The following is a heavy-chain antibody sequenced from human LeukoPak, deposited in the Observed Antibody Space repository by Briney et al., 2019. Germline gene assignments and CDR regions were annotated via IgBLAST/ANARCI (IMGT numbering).Heavy chain of an antibody. CDR2: ISGSGGST. Sequence: GGSLRLSCAASGFTFSSYAMSWVRQAPGKGLEWVSAISGSGGSTYYADSVKGRFTISRDNSKNTLYLQMNSLRVEDTAVYYCAKDLAYYYYYYMDVWGKGTTVTVSS. J-gene: IGHJ6*03. CDR1: GFTFSSYA. CDR3: AKDLAYYYYYYMDV. D-gene: IGHD3-16*01. V-gene: IGHV3-23*01.